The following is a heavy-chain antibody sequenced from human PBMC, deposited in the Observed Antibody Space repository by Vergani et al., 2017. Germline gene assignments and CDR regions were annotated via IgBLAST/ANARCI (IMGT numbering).Heavy chain of an antibody. CDR2: INPSGGST. J-gene: IGHJ5*02. CDR1: GYTFTSYY. D-gene: IGHD2-21*01. V-gene: IGHV1-46*01. CDR3: ARDPSIGRSRFDP. Sequence: QVQLVQSGAEVKKPGASVKVSCKASGYTFTSYYMHWVRQAPGQGLEWMGIINPSGGSTSYAQKFQGRVTITRDTSASTAYMELSSLRSEDTAVYYCARDPSIGRSRFDPWGQGTLVTVSS.